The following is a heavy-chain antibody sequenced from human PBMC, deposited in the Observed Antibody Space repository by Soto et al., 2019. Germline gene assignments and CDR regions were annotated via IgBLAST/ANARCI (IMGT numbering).Heavy chain of an antibody. CDR3: ATLRVGFGELLTY. CDR1: GYSFTSYW. CDR2: IDPSDSYT. V-gene: IGHV5-10-1*01. J-gene: IGHJ4*02. D-gene: IGHD3-10*01. Sequence: GAAVKISCKGSGYSFTSYWISWVRQMPGKGLEWMGRIDPSDSYTNYSPSFQGHVTISADKSISTAYLQWSSLKASDTAMYYCATLRVGFGELLTYWGQGTLVTVSS.